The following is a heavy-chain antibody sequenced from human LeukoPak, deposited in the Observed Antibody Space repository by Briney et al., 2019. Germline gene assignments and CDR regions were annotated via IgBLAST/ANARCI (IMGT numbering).Heavy chain of an antibody. Sequence: GASVKVSCKASGYTFTGNFIHWVRQAPGQGLEWMGWINPNSGGANYAQKFQGRVTMTRDTSISTVYMELSRLRSDDTAVYYCARHAENDYGDYDWFDPWGQGTLVTVSS. J-gene: IGHJ5*02. CDR3: ARHAENDYGDYDWFDP. V-gene: IGHV1-2*02. CDR2: INPNSGGA. D-gene: IGHD4-17*01. CDR1: GYTFTGNF.